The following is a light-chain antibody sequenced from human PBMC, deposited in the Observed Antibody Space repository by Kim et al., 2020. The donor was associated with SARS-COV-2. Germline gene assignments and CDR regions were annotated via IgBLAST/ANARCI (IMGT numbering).Light chain of an antibody. V-gene: IGKV3-20*01. J-gene: IGKJ4*01. CDR3: QHYGGSVPLT. Sequence: EIVLTQSPGTLSLSPGETATLSCRASQSISSNYLAWYQQKPGQSPRLLMYGASSRATGIPDRFSGSGSGADFTLTISSLEPEDFAVYYCQHYGGSVPLTFGGGTKVDIK. CDR1: QSISSNY. CDR2: GAS.